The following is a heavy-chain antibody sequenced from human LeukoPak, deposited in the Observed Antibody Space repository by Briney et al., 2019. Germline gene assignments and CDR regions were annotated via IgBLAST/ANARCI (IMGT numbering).Heavy chain of an antibody. CDR3: ARVGGWPLDAFDI. CDR1: GFTFSSYW. V-gene: IGHV3-7*01. Sequence: GGSLRLSCAASGFTFSSYWMSWVRQAPGKGLQWVANIKQDGSEKYYVDSVKGRFTISRDNAKNSLYLQMNSLRAEDTAVYYCARVGGWPLDAFDIWGQGTMVTVSS. D-gene: IGHD6-19*01. J-gene: IGHJ3*02. CDR2: IKQDGSEK.